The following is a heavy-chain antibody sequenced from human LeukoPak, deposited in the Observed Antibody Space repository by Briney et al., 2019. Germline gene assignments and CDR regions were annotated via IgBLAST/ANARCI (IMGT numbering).Heavy chain of an antibody. CDR3: ATHNSGTFYNFDS. V-gene: IGHV4-59*08. CDR2: IYYTGST. D-gene: IGHD3-10*01. CDR1: GGSINYRH. Sequence: SETLSLTCTVSGGSINYRHWTWIRQPPGKGLEWIGYIYYTGSTNYNPSLKSRVIISLDTFKNQFPLKLSSVTAADTAVYYCATHNSGTFYNFDSWGQGTLVTVSS. J-gene: IGHJ4*02.